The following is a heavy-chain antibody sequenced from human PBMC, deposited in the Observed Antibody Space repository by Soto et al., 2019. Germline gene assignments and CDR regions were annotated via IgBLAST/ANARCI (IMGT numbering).Heavy chain of an antibody. CDR2: LTHRGST. CDR3: ARAVASIFGVVSMRSYYYGMDG. Sequence: QVQLQQWGAGLLKPSETLSLTCAVYGGSFSGYYWSWIRQPPGQGLAWIGELTHRGSTNSNPSLKRRVTISVDTSKNQFSRKLSSVTAADTAVYYCARAVASIFGVVSMRSYYYGMDGWGQGTTGTVSS. CDR1: GGSFSGYY. V-gene: IGHV4-34*01. D-gene: IGHD3-3*01. J-gene: IGHJ6*02.